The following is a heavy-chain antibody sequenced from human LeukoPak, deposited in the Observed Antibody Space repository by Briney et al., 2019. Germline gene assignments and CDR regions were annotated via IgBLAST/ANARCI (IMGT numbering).Heavy chain of an antibody. D-gene: IGHD3-16*01. J-gene: IGHJ6*02. V-gene: IGHV3-7*01. CDR3: VRFGPDHDMGL. CDR1: GFRFSNYW. CDR2: IKTDGSET. Sequence: GSLRLSCAAAGFRFSNYWMTGVRQAPEKGWECLARIKTDGSETYYVDSVKGRFTISRDNAKSSLYLQMNSLRVEDTAVYHCVRFGPDHDMGLWGQGTTVTVS.